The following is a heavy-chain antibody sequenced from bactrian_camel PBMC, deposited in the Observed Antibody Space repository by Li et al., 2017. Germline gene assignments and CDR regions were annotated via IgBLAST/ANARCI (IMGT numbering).Heavy chain of an antibody. V-gene: IGHV3S40*01. CDR2: VATGSGRT. J-gene: IGHJ4*01. Sequence: VQLVESGGASVRAGGSLRLSCAASGYTYSCMAWFRQAPGKLREGVAVVATGSGRTYVADSVKGRFTISRDNAKNTVYLQMNSLKNEDTAMYYCAAARYGSSCGLRREWYNYWGQGTQVTVS. D-gene: IGHD6*01. CDR3: AAARYGSSCGLRREWYNY. CDR1: GYTYSC.